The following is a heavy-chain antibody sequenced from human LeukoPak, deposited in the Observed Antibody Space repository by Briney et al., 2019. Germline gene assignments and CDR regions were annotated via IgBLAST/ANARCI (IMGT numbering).Heavy chain of an antibody. Sequence: ASAKVSCKASGYTFTSYGISWVRQAPGQGLEWMGWISAYNGNTNYAQKLQGRVTMTTDTSTSTAYMELRSLRSDDTAVYYCARAPGLEPVTRVDYWGQGALVTVSS. V-gene: IGHV1-18*01. CDR3: ARAPGLEPVTRVDY. CDR1: GYTFTSYG. J-gene: IGHJ4*02. D-gene: IGHD1-1*01. CDR2: ISAYNGNT.